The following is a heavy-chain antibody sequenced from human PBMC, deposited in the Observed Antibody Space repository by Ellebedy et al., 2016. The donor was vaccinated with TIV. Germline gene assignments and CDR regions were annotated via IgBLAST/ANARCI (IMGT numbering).Heavy chain of an antibody. D-gene: IGHD3-10*01. V-gene: IGHV1-8*03. CDR1: GYTFTDYD. Sequence: AASVKVSCKASGYTFTDYDINWVRQAPGQGLEWMGWLNPNSGNTVYGQKFQGRITITRDTSISTAYMELRSLRSEDTAVYFCARCDAYRSAYYYYGMDVWGQGTTVTVSS. CDR3: ARCDAYRSAYYYYGMDV. J-gene: IGHJ6*02. CDR2: LNPNSGNT.